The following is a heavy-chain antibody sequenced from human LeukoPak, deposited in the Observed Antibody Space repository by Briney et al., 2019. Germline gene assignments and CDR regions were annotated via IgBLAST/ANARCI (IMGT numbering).Heavy chain of an antibody. CDR1: GYTFNDYY. CDR3: ARVSRDTRGYYYGY. D-gene: IGHD3-22*01. Sequence: ASVKVSCKASGYTFNDYYMHWVRQAPGQGLEWMGWINPDSATTNYAQKFQGRVTMTRNTSISTAYMELSSLRSDDTAVYYCARVSRDTRGYYYGYWGQGTLVTVSS. J-gene: IGHJ4*02. V-gene: IGHV1-2*02. CDR2: INPDSATT.